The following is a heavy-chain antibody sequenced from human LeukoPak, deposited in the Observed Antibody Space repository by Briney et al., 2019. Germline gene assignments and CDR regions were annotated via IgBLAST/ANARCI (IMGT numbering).Heavy chain of an antibody. CDR3: ARGGAARLHFQN. CDR2: INHSGST. CDR1: GGSFSGYY. J-gene: IGHJ1*01. V-gene: IGHV4-34*01. Sequence: PSETLSLTCAVYGGSFSGYYWSWIRQPPGKGLEWIGDINHSGSTNYNPSLQSRVTISVDTSKNQFSLNLNSVTAADTAVYYCARGGAARLHFQNWGQGTLVTVSS. D-gene: IGHD6-6*01.